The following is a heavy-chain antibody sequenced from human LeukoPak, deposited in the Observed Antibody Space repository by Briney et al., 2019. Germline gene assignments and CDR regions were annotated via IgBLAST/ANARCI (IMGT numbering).Heavy chain of an antibody. CDR3: ARDRDISSGAYPYNYYMDV. CDR1: GYTFTSYA. D-gene: IGHD2-15*01. V-gene: IGHV1-2*02. J-gene: IGHJ6*03. CDR2: INPKSGGT. Sequence: ASVKVSCKASGYTFTSYAMNWVRQAPGQRLEWMGWINPKSGGTKYGQNFQGRVTMTWDTSITTVYMELSRLRSDDTAVYYCARDRDISSGAYPYNYYMDVWGQGTTVTISS.